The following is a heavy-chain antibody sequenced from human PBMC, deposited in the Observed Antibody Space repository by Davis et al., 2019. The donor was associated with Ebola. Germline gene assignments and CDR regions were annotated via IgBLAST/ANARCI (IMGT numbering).Heavy chain of an antibody. Sequence: AASVKVSCKASGYTFTSYDINWVRQATGQGLEWMGWISAYNGNTNYAQKLQGRVTMTTDTSTSTAYMELRSLRSDDTAVYYCAREGRGADYFDYWGQGTLVTVSS. J-gene: IGHJ4*02. CDR3: AREGRGADYFDY. V-gene: IGHV1-18*01. CDR2: ISAYNGNT. D-gene: IGHD3-10*01. CDR1: GYTFTSYD.